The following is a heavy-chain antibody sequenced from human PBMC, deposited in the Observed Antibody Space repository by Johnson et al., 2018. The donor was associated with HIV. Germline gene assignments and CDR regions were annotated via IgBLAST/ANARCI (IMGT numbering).Heavy chain of an antibody. CDR3: AKVRGDFWSGYYGGLNDAFDI. J-gene: IGHJ3*02. Sequence: QVQLVESEGGVVQPGRSLRLSCAASGFTFSSYGMHWVRQAPGKGLEWVAVISYDGSNKYYADSVKGRFTISRDNSKNTLYLQMNSLRAEDTAVYYCAKVRGDFWSGYYGGLNDAFDIWGQGTLVTVSS. CDR2: ISYDGSNK. V-gene: IGHV3-30*18. CDR1: GFTFSSYG. D-gene: IGHD3-3*01.